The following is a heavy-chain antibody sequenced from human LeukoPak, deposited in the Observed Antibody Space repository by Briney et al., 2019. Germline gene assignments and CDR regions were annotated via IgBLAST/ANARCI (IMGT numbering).Heavy chain of an antibody. Sequence: PGRSLRLSCAASGFTFSGYWMSWVRQAPGKGLEWVANIKQDGSEKYYVDSVKGRFTISRDNAKNSLYLQMNSLRAEDTAVYYCARALGGGSGSYYKYFGAVNDAFDIWGQGTMVTVSS. D-gene: IGHD3-10*01. CDR1: GFTFSGYW. CDR2: IKQDGSEK. CDR3: ARALGGGSGSYYKYFGAVNDAFDI. V-gene: IGHV3-7*01. J-gene: IGHJ3*02.